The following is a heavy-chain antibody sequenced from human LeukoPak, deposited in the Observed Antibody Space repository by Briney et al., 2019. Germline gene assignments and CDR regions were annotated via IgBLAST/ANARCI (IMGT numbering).Heavy chain of an antibody. Sequence: PGGSLRLSCAASGFTFSSYAMSWVRQAPGKGLEWVSAISGSGGSTYYADSVKGRFSISRDNSKNTLYLQMNSLRAEDTAVYYCAKAPLMVRGSYYFDYWGQGTLVTVSS. CDR2: ISGSGGST. CDR3: AKAPLMVRGSYYFDY. CDR1: GFTFSSYA. V-gene: IGHV3-23*01. D-gene: IGHD3-10*01. J-gene: IGHJ4*02.